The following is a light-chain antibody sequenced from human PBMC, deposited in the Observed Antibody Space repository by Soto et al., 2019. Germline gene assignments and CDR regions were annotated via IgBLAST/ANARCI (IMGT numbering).Light chain of an antibody. J-gene: IGLJ2*01. CDR1: SSNIGSHA. V-gene: IGLV1-44*01. CDR3: AAWDDSLHNVI. Sequence: QSVLTQQPSASGTPGQRVTISCSGSSSNIGSHAVNWYQKFPGTAPKLLMYNNNQRSSGVPARFSGSRSGSSASLAISGLQSEDEADYYCAAWDDSLHNVIFGGGTKLTVL. CDR2: NNN.